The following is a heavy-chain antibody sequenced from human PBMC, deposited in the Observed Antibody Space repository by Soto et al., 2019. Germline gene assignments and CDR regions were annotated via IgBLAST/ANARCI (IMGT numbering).Heavy chain of an antibody. D-gene: IGHD6-13*01. J-gene: IGHJ4*02. CDR2: INAGNGNT. CDR1: GYTFTSYA. V-gene: IGHV1-3*01. CDR3: ARESSWYEHRGVDY. Sequence: ASVKVSCKASGYTFTSYAMHWVRQAPGQRLEWMGWINAGNGNTKYSQKFQGRVTITRDTSASTAYMELSSLRSEDTAVYYCARESSWYEHRGVDYWGQGTLVTVSS.